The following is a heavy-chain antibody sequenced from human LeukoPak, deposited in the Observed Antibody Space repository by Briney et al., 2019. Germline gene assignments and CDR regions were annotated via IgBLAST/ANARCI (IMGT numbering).Heavy chain of an antibody. CDR1: RFTFSSYS. CDR2: ISSSSSYI. CDR3: AIGRGSYRLTWVDY. Sequence: PGGSLRLSCPASRFTFSSYSMNWVRQAPGKGLEWVSSISSSSSYIYYADSVKGRFTISRDNAKNSLYLQMNSLRAEDTAVYYCAIGRGSYRLTWVDYWGQGTLVTVSS. D-gene: IGHD1-26*01. J-gene: IGHJ4*02. V-gene: IGHV3-21*01.